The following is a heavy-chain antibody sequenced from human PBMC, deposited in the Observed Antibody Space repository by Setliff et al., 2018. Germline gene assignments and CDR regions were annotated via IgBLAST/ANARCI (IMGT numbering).Heavy chain of an antibody. V-gene: IGHV4-59*01. Sequence: SETLSLTCSVSGASISSYYWTWIRQPPGKGLEWIGYIYYSGTTNYNPSLKSRVTMSIDTSKNQFSLNLSSVTAADTAVYFCARCGYNYGPIDCWGQGTLVTV. D-gene: IGHD5-18*01. CDR3: ARCGYNYGPIDC. J-gene: IGHJ4*02. CDR1: GASISSYY. CDR2: IYYSGTT.